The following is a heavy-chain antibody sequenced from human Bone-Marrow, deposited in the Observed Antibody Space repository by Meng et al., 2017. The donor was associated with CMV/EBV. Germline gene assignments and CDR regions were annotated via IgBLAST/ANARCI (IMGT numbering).Heavy chain of an antibody. V-gene: IGHV3-43*01. CDR3: ARDPYTYDFWSGYYGMDV. J-gene: IGHJ6*02. D-gene: IGHD3-3*01. CDR1: GFTFDDYT. Sequence: GGSLRLSCAASGFTFDDYTMHWVRQAPGKGLEWVSLVSWDGASTYYADSVKGRFTISRDNSKNSLYLQMSSLRADDTAVYYCARDPYTYDFWSGYYGMDVWGQGTTVTVSS. CDR2: VSWDGAST.